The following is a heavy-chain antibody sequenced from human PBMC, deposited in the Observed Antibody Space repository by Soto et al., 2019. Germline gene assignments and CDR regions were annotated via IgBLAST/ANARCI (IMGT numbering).Heavy chain of an antibody. CDR1: GFTFSTYA. CDR2: ISYDGGNK. D-gene: IGHD6-13*01. CDR3: ARATGYSSSWYGY. V-gene: IGHV3-30-3*01. J-gene: IGHJ4*02. Sequence: QVQLVESGGGVVQPGRSLKLSCAASGFTFSTYAMHWVRQAPGKGLDWVAVISYDGGNKYYADSVKGRFTISRDNSKNTLDLQMNSLRAEDTAVYYCARATGYSSSWYGYWGQGTLVTVSS.